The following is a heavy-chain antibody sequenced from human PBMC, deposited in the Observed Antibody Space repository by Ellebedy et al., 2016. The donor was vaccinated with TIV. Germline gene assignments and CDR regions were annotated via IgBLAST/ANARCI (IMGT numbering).Heavy chain of an antibody. Sequence: SETLSLTXAVYGGSFSGYYWSWIRQPPGKGLEWIGEINHSGSTNYNPSLKSRVTISGDTSKNQFSLKLSSVTAADTAVYYCARRTRSSSWYVWNYWGQGTLVTISS. V-gene: IGHV4-34*01. CDR3: ARRTRSSSWYVWNY. CDR1: GGSFSGYY. J-gene: IGHJ4*02. CDR2: INHSGST. D-gene: IGHD6-13*01.